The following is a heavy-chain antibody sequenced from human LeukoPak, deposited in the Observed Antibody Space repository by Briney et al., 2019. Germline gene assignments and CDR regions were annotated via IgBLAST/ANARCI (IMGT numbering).Heavy chain of an antibody. V-gene: IGHV4-39*07. D-gene: IGHD5-24*01. J-gene: IGHJ4*02. CDR1: GGSISSSSYY. CDR3: ARDRGGKRWLQSGIDY. CDR2: IYYSGST. Sequence: SETLSLTCTVSGGSISSSSYYWGWIRQPPGKGLEWIGSIYYSGSTYYSPSLKSRVTISVDTSKNQFSLKLSSVTAADTAVYYCARDRGGKRWLQSGIDYWGQGTLVTVSS.